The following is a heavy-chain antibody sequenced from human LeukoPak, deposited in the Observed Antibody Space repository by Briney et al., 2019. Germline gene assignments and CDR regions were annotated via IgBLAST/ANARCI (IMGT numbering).Heavy chain of an antibody. D-gene: IGHD2-15*01. CDR3: ARHFAPAAATHPYYFDY. J-gene: IGHJ4*02. CDR2: IYYSGSI. CDR1: GGFISSSGYY. V-gene: IGHV4-39*01. Sequence: SETLSLTCTVSGGFISSSGYYWGWIRQPPGKGLEFIANIYYSGSIYYNPSLKSRVTISIDTSKNQFSLKLSSVTAADTAVYYCARHFAPAAATHPYYFDYWGQGTLVTVSS.